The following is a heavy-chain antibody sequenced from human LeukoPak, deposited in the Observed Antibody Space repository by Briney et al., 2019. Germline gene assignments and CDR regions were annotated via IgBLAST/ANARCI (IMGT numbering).Heavy chain of an antibody. J-gene: IGHJ3*02. CDR3: AREASDFWSGSDAFDI. CDR2: ISSSSSYI. D-gene: IGHD3-3*01. CDR1: GFTFSSYS. Sequence: GGSLRLSCAASGFTFSSYSMNWVRQAPGKGLEWVSSISSSSSYIYYADSVKGRFTISRDNAKNSLYLQMNSLRAEDTAAYYCAREASDFWSGSDAFDIWGQGTMVTVSS. V-gene: IGHV3-21*01.